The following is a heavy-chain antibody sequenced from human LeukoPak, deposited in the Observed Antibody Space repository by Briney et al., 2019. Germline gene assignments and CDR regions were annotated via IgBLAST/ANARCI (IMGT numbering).Heavy chain of an antibody. V-gene: IGHV1-46*01. CDR3: ARDVPYSSGWSYYYYYGMDV. Sequence: ASVKVSCKASGCTFTSYYMHWVRQAPGQGLEWMGIINPSGGSTSYAQKFQGRVTMTRDASTSTVYMELSSLRSEDTAVYYCARDVPYSSGWSYYYYYGMDVWGQGTTVTVSS. D-gene: IGHD6-19*01. J-gene: IGHJ6*02. CDR2: INPSGGST. CDR1: GCTFTSYY.